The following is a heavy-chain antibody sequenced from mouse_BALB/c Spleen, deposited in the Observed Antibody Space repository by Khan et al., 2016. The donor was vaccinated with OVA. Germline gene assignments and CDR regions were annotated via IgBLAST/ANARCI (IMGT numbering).Heavy chain of an antibody. CDR2: ISYSGST. V-gene: IGHV3-2*02. J-gene: IGHJ4*01. D-gene: IGHD4-1*01. Sequence: EVQLQESGPGLVKPSQSLSLTCTVTGYSITSDYAWHWIRQFPGNKMEWMGYISYSGSTTYNPSLKSRISITRATSKDQFFLPLKSVTSEDTATYYCASELGRYYALDYWGQGTSVTVSS. CDR3: ASELGRYYALDY. CDR1: GYSITSDYA.